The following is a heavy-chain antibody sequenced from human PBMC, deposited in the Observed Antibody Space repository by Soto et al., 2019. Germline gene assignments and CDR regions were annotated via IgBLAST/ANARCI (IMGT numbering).Heavy chain of an antibody. D-gene: IGHD5-12*01. J-gene: IGHJ3*02. CDR3: TRDQNDRREGGYDPFGFDI. CDR1: GGSISSTSYY. CDR2: FYYSGST. Sequence: SETLSLTCTVSGGSISSTSYYWVWIRQPPGKGLEWIGSFYYSGSTYYNPSLKSRVTISVDTSENQFSLKLSSVTAADTAVYYCTRDQNDRREGGYDPFGFDIWGQGTMVTVSS. V-gene: IGHV4-39*02.